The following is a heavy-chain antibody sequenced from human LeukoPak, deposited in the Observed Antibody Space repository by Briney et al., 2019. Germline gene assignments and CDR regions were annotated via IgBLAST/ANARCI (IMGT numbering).Heavy chain of an antibody. J-gene: IGHJ4*02. CDR1: GGSFSGYY. D-gene: IGHD5-24*01. V-gene: IGHV4-34*01. CDR2: MNHSGSA. Sequence: SETLSLTCAVYGGSFSGYYWTWIRQPPGKGLEWIGEMNHSGSANYNPSLKSRVTISVDSSNNQFSLELSSVTAADTAVYYCARSRYGFPLDYWGQGTLVTVSS. CDR3: ARSRYGFPLDY.